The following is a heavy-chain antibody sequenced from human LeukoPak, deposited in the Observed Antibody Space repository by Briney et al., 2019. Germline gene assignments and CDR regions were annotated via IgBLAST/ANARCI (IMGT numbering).Heavy chain of an antibody. CDR2: ISASGYNT. V-gene: IGHV3-23*01. CDR1: GFSFSSYA. CDR3: AKDAHSSSSTG. Sequence: GESLRLSCAASGFSFSSYAMSWVRQAPGKGLEWVSAISASGYNTYYADSVKGRFTISRDNSKNTVYLQMNSLRAEDTAVYYCAKDAHSSSSTGWGQGTLVTVSS. J-gene: IGHJ4*02. D-gene: IGHD6-13*01.